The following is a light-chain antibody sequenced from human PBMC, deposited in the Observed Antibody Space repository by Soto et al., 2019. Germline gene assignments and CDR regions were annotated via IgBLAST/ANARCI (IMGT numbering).Light chain of an antibody. J-gene: IGKJ1*01. CDR1: QTLRRTY. CDR2: GAS. Sequence: NALQRSPGTQSLTPGETDSFSCSASQTLRRTYIAWYQHKPGQAPWVLIYGASKRATGIPDRFSGSGSGTDFSLTISRLEPEDFAMYFCQHYGTSPWTHGQGTE. V-gene: IGKV3-20*01. CDR3: QHYGTSPWT.